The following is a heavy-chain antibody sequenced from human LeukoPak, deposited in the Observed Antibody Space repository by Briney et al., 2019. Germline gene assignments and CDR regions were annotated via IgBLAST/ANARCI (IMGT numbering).Heavy chain of an antibody. CDR2: MYTSGST. CDR1: GGSISSYY. D-gene: IGHD4-23*01. J-gene: IGHJ4*02. CDR3: ARGAGGNNVDY. Sequence: SETLSLTCTVSGGSISSYYWSWIRQPAGKGVGWIGRMYTSGSTNYNPSLKSRVTMSVDTSKNQFSLKLSSVTAADTALYYCARGAGGNNVDYWGQGTLVTVSS. V-gene: IGHV4-4*07.